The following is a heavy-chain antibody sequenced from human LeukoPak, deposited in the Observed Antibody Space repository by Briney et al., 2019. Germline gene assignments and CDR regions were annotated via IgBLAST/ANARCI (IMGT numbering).Heavy chain of an antibody. CDR2: INSGSSYI. V-gene: IGHV3-21*01. CDR1: GFTFSSYS. J-gene: IGHJ4*02. Sequence: PGGSLRLSCAGPGFTFSSYSMNWVRQAPGKGLEWVPSINSGSSYIFYADSVKGRFTISRDNAKNSLYLQMNSLRAEDTAVYYCARDNDILTGYRGSYFDYWGQGTLVTVSS. D-gene: IGHD3-9*01. CDR3: ARDNDILTGYRGSYFDY.